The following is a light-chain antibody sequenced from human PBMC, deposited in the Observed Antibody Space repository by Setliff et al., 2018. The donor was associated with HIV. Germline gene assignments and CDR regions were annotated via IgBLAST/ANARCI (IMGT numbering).Light chain of an antibody. CDR2: EVS. V-gene: IGLV2-14*01. CDR3: SSYTSSSLYV. CDR1: SSDVGGYNY. J-gene: IGLJ1*01. Sequence: QSVLTQPASVSGSPGQWITISCTGTSSDVGGYNYVSWYQHHPGKAPKLMICEVSNRPSGVSNRFSGSKSGNTASLTISGLQADDEADYYCSSYTSSSLYVFGTGTKVTVL.